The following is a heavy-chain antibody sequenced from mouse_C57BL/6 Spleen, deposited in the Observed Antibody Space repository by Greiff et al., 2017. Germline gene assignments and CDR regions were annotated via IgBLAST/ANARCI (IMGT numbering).Heavy chain of an antibody. D-gene: IGHD1-1*01. CDR2: IDPENGDT. Sequence: VQLKQSGAELVRPGASVKLSCTASGFNIKDDYMHWVKQRPEQGLEWIGWIDPENGDTEYASKFQGKATITADTSSNTAYLQLSSLTSEDTAVYYCTTSDYYGSRGAYWGQGTLVTVSA. V-gene: IGHV14-4*01. CDR3: TTSDYYGSRGAY. CDR1: GFNIKDDY. J-gene: IGHJ3*01.